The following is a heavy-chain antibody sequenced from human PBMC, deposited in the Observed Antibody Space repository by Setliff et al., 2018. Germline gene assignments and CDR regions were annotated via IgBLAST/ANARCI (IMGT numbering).Heavy chain of an antibody. Sequence: PSETLSLTCTVSGGSLSADYYWSWIRQPAGKGLEWIGHVHPDGSTNYNPSLKSRVTISIDTSKNQFSLKLSSVTAADTAVYYCARHTIAMSTIISYFDYWGQGTLVTVSS. CDR3: ARHTIAMSTIISYFDY. V-gene: IGHV4-4*08. CDR2: VHPDGST. CDR1: GGSLSADYY. J-gene: IGHJ4*02. D-gene: IGHD3-10*01.